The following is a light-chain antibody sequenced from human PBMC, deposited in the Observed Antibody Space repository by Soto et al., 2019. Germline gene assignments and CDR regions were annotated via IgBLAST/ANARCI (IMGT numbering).Light chain of an antibody. CDR2: SNN. J-gene: IGLJ2*01. CDR1: SSNIGSNT. V-gene: IGLV1-44*01. Sequence: QSVLTQPPSASGTPVQRVTISCSGSSSNIGSNTVNWYQQVPGTAPKLLIYSNNQRPSGVPDRFSGSKSGTSASLAISGLQSEDEADYYCAAWDANLNGLFGGGTKLTVL. CDR3: AAWDANLNGL.